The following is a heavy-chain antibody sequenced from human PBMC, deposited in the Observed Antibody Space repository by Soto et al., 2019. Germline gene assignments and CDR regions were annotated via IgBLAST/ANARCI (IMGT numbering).Heavy chain of an antibody. CDR3: ASSYYGSGSYYRGPAIYYYYNGING. CDR2: IYYSGST. D-gene: IGHD3-10*01. Sequence: PWETLSLTCTVSGSPISSSSYYWGWIRQPPGKGLEWIGSIYYSGSTYYNPSLKSRVTISVDTSTNQFSLNLSSVTAADTAVYYCASSYYGSGSYYRGPAIYYYYNGINGCDQANRVTGSS. V-gene: IGHV4-39*01. CDR1: GSPISSSSYY. J-gene: IGHJ6*02.